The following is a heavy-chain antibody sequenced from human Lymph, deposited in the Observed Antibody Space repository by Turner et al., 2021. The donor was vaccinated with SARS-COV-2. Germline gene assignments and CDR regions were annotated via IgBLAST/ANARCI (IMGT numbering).Heavy chain of an antibody. CDR1: GGTFRSYA. Sequence: QVQLVQSGAEVKKPGSSVKVSCKASGGTFRSYAITWVRQAPGQGLEWMGGIIPILAIANYAQKFQGRVTITAEKSTSTDYMELSSLRSEDTAVYYCARDSPYCSSTSCYDPWGQGTLVTVSS. CDR2: IIPILAIA. V-gene: IGHV1-69*10. D-gene: IGHD2-2*01. CDR3: ARDSPYCSSTSCYDP. J-gene: IGHJ5*02.